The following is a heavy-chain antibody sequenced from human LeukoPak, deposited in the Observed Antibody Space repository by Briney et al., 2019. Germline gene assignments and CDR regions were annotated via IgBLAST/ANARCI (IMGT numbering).Heavy chain of an antibody. D-gene: IGHD5-12*01. Sequence: QSGGSLRLSCVASGFSFNNYAMNWVRQAPGKGLEWVSLIIGSSGTTFYADSVKGRFTISRDKSKSTLYLQMNSLRAEDTAVYYCAKGAYDYIEIAYFDYWGQESLVTVSS. CDR1: GFSFNNYA. CDR2: IIGSSGTT. CDR3: AKGAYDYIEIAYFDY. J-gene: IGHJ4*02. V-gene: IGHV3-23*01.